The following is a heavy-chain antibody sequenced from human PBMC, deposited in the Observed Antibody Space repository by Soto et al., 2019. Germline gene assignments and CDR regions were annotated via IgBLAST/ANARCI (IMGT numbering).Heavy chain of an antibody. CDR2: IYYSGST. Sequence: LSLTCTVFGGSIISSSYYLSCIRQHPGKGLEWIGYIYYSGSTYYNPSLKSRVTISVDTSKNQFSLKLSSVTAADTAVYYCARCSGGSKRDWFDPWGQGTLVTFYS. V-gene: IGHV4-31*03. J-gene: IGHJ5*02. D-gene: IGHD2-15*01. CDR3: ARCSGGSKRDWFDP. CDR1: GGSIISSSYY.